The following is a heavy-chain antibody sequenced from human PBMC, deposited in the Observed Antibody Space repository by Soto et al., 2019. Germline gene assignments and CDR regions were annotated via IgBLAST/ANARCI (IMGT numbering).Heavy chain of an antibody. D-gene: IGHD3-10*01. CDR3: ARDFTTRSYGVDV. V-gene: IGHV1-2*02. CDR2: INPNSGGT. CDR1: GYTFTGAY. J-gene: IGHJ6*02. Sequence: ASVKVSCKASGYTFTGAYIHWVRQAPGQGLEWMGCINPNSGGTEFAQKFQGRVTVTRGTSITTVYMEMNRLRSDDTGVYYCARDFTTRSYGVDVWGRGTAVTVSS.